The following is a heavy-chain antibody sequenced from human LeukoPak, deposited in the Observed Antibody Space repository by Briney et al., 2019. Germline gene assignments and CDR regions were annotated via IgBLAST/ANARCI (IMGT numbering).Heavy chain of an antibody. V-gene: IGHV2-5*01. CDR1: GFSLSTSGVG. D-gene: IGHD3-22*01. J-gene: IGHJ4*02. CDR2: IYWNDDK. CDR3: AHRRWHYYDSNGYLDY. Sequence: ESGPTLVKPTQTLTLTCTFSGFSLSTSGVGVGWIRQPPGKALEWLALIYWNDDKRYSPSLKSRLTISKDTSKNQVVLTMTNVDPVDTATYYCAHRRWHYYDSNGYLDYWGQGTLVTVSS.